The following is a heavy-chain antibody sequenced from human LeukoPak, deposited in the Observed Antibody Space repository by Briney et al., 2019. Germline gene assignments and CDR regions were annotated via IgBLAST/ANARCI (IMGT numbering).Heavy chain of an antibody. D-gene: IGHD4-17*01. CDR1: GGSFSGYY. CDR2: INHSGST. Sequence: SETLSLTCAVYGGSFSGYYWSWIRQPPGKGLEWIGEINHSGSTNYNPSLKSRVTISVDTSKNQFSLKLSSVTAADTAVYYCRSSRGDYVAFDIWGQGTMVTVSS. J-gene: IGHJ3*02. CDR3: RSSRGDYVAFDI. V-gene: IGHV4-34*03.